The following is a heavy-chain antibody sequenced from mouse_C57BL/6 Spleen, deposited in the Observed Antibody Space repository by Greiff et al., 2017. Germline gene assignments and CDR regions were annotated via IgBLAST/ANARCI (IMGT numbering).Heavy chain of an antibody. J-gene: IGHJ4*01. CDR1: GFSLTSYG. V-gene: IGHV2-5*01. CDR2: LWRGGST. D-gene: IGHD1-1*01. Sequence: QVQLQQSGPGLVQPSQSLSITCTVSGFSLTSYGVHWVRQSPGKGLEWLGVLWRGGSTDYNAAFMSRLSITKDNSKSQVFFKMNSLQADDTAIYCCATYGSRNYAMDYWGQGTSVTVSS. CDR3: ATYGSRNYAMDY.